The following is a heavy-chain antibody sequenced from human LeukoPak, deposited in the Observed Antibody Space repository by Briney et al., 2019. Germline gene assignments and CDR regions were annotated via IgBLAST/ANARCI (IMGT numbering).Heavy chain of an antibody. CDR3: AKPLTGVSSDYFDY. Sequence: GGSLRLSCAASGFTFSTFGMHWVRQAPGKGLEWVALISYDGSNKYYADSVKGRFTISRDNSKNTVYLQMNSLRAEDTAVYYCAKPLTGVSSDYFDYWGQGTLVTVSS. D-gene: IGHD7-27*01. CDR1: GFTFSTFG. V-gene: IGHV3-30*18. J-gene: IGHJ4*02. CDR2: ISYDGSNK.